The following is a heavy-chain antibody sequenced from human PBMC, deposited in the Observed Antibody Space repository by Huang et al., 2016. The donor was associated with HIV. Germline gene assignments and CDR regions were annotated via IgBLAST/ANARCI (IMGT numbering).Heavy chain of an antibody. Sequence: QVQLVESGGGVVQPGGSLSLSCAASGFTFSSYGMHWVRQAPGKGLEWVALIRYDGSNKYYADSVRGRFTISRDNSKNTLYLQMNSLRAEDTAVYYCAKGSMANAFDIWGQGTMVTVSS. D-gene: IGHD3-10*01. CDR3: AKGSMANAFDI. V-gene: IGHV3-30*02. J-gene: IGHJ3*02. CDR2: IRYDGSNK. CDR1: GFTFSSYG.